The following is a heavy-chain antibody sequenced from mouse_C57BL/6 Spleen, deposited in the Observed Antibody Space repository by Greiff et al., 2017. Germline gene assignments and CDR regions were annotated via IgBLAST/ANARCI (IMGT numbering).Heavy chain of an antibody. CDR1: GFTFSSYG. J-gene: IGHJ2*01. V-gene: IGHV5-6*02. CDR3: ARLNTTVVAHFDY. CDR2: ISSGGRYT. Sequence: DVMLVESGGDLVKPGGSLKLSCAASGFTFSSYGMSWVRQTPDKRLEWVATISSGGRYTYYPDSVKGRFTISRDNAKNTLYLQMSSLKSEDTAMYYCARLNTTVVAHFDYWGQGTTLTVSS. D-gene: IGHD1-1*01.